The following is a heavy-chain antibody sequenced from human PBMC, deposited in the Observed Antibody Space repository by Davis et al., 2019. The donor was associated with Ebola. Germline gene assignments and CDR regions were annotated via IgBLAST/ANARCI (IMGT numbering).Heavy chain of an antibody. CDR1: GFTFSSYW. Sequence: GESLKISCAASGFTFSSYWMSWVRQAPGKGLEWVANIKQDGSEKYYVDSVKGRFTISRDNSKNTLYLQMNSLRAEDTAVYYCAKDHMSIAVAGVLIWGQGTLVTVSS. D-gene: IGHD6-19*01. J-gene: IGHJ4*02. V-gene: IGHV3-7*03. CDR2: IKQDGSEK. CDR3: AKDHMSIAVAGVLI.